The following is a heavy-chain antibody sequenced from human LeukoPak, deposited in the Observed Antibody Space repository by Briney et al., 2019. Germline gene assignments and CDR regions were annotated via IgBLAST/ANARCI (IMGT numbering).Heavy chain of an antibody. CDR3: ASAPSRYCSGGSCYGGYYMDV. D-gene: IGHD2-15*01. Sequence: SVKVSCKASGGTFSSYAISWVRQAPGQGLEWMGGIIPIFGTANYAQKFQGRVTITADKSTSTAYMELSSLRSEDTAVYYCASAPSRYCSGGSCYGGYYMDVWGKGTTVTISS. V-gene: IGHV1-69*06. J-gene: IGHJ6*03. CDR1: GGTFSSYA. CDR2: IIPIFGTA.